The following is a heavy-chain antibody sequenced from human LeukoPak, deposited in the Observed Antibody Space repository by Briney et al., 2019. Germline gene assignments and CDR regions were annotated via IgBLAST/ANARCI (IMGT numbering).Heavy chain of an antibody. Sequence: PGRSLRLSCAASGFTFSSYGMHWVRQAPGKGLEWVALISYDGSKKYYADSVKGRFTISRDSSKNTLYLQMNSLGAEDTAVYYCAKDPGYSSSSRYFDYWGQGTLVTVSA. CDR2: ISYDGSKK. D-gene: IGHD6-13*01. CDR3: AKDPGYSSSSRYFDY. J-gene: IGHJ4*02. CDR1: GFTFSSYG. V-gene: IGHV3-30*18.